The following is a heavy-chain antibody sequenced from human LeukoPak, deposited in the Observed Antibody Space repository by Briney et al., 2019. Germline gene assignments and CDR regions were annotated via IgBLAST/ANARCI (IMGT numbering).Heavy chain of an antibody. V-gene: IGHV4-34*01. J-gene: IGHJ4*02. CDR2: MNHSGSS. D-gene: IGHD2-2*01. Sequence: SETLSLTCAVYGGSFSGYYWSWIRQSPGKGLEWIEEMNHSGSSNHNPSLKSRVTISVDTSKNQFSLKLRSVTAADTAVYYCARAPSGLVEPPTRGDYFDYWGQGTLVTVSS. CDR3: ARAPSGLVEPPTRGDYFDY. CDR1: GGSFSGYY.